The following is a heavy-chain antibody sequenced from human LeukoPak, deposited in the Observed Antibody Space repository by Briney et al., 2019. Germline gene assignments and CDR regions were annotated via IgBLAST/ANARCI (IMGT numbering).Heavy chain of an antibody. J-gene: IGHJ4*02. CDR2: VYYSGST. Sequence: SETLSLTCTVSGGSISSGDYYWSWIRQPPGKGLEWSGYVYYSGSTYYNPSLKSRVTISVDTSKNQFSLKLSSVTAADTAVYYCAHGNILTGLGIDYWGQRTLVTVSS. CDR3: AHGNILTGLGIDY. V-gene: IGHV4-30-4*01. D-gene: IGHD3-9*01. CDR1: GGSISSGDYY.